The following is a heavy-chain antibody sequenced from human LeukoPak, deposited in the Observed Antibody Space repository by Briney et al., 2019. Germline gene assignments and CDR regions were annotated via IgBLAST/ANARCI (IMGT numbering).Heavy chain of an antibody. Sequence: GGSLRLSCAASGFTFSSYSMNWVRQAPGKGLEWVSVISGGSSGSTYYADSVTGRFTVSRDNSKNTLYLQMNSLRAEDTAVYYCAKDLKYYDFWSGYLSAFDYWGQGTLVTVSS. V-gene: IGHV3-23*01. CDR3: AKDLKYYDFWSGYLSAFDY. CDR1: GFTFSSYS. D-gene: IGHD3-3*01. J-gene: IGHJ4*02. CDR2: ISGGSSGST.